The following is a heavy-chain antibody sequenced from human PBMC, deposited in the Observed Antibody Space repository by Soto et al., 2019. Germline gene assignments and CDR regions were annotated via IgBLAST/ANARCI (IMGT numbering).Heavy chain of an antibody. CDR3: ARHVVFFGVGDILSGWFDP. D-gene: IGHD3-3*01. J-gene: IGHJ5*02. CDR2: ISYSGST. V-gene: IGHV4-39*01. Sequence: SETLSLTCTVSGDSMSSNIHYWGWVRQPPAKGLEWIGSISYSGSTYYSSSLESRVTISVDTSKTQFSLNLSSATAADTAVYYCARHVVFFGVGDILSGWFDPWGQGTLVTVSS. CDR1: GDSMSSNIHY.